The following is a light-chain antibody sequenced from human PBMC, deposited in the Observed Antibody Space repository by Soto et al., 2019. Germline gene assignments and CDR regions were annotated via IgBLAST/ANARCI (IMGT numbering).Light chain of an antibody. CDR1: QSLLHSTGYNY. J-gene: IGKJ4*01. CDR2: LAS. V-gene: IGKV2-28*01. CDR3: MQALQTALT. Sequence: DIVMTQSPLSLPITPGESASISCRSTQSLLHSTGYNYLDWYVQKPGQSPQLLIYLASHRASGAPDRFRGSGAGTDFTLEISRVEAEDVGTYYCMQALQTALTFGGGTKVEIK.